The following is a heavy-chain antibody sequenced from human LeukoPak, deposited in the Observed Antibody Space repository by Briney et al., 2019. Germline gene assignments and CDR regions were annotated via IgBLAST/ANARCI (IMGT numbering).Heavy chain of an antibody. J-gene: IGHJ4*02. V-gene: IGHV5-51*01. CDR1: GYSFTTYW. D-gene: IGHD6-25*01. Sequence: GEPLKISCKASGYSFTTYWIGWVRQMPGKGLEWMAIIYPTDSDTRYSPSFQGQVTISADKSISTAYLQWNSLKASDSAKYYCARRIPAAGTFDYWGQGALVTVSS. CDR3: ARRIPAAGTFDY. CDR2: IYPTDSDT.